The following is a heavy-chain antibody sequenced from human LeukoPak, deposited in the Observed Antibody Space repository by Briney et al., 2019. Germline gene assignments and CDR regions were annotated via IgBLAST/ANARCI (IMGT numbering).Heavy chain of an antibody. J-gene: IGHJ4*02. Sequence: ASVKVSCKASGYTFTSYDINWVRQATGQGLEWMGWMNPNSGNTGYAQKFQGRVTITRNTSISTAYMVLSSLRSEDTAVYYCARGQLLQDFDYWGQGTLVTVSS. CDR2: MNPNSGNT. CDR3: ARGQLLQDFDY. CDR1: GYTFTSYD. V-gene: IGHV1-8*03. D-gene: IGHD2-2*01.